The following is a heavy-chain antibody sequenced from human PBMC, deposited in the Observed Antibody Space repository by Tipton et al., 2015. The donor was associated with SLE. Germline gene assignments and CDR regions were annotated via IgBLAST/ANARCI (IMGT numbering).Heavy chain of an antibody. CDR3: ARQGGQWLDFDY. CDR1: GGSIISNDYY. CDR2: IHHSGST. D-gene: IGHD6-19*01. Sequence: TLSLTCTVSGGSIISNDYYWGWIRQPPGKGLEWIGSIHHSGSTNYNPSLKSRVTISVDTSKNQFSLKLSSVTAADTAVYYCARQGGQWLDFDYWGQGTLVTVSS. V-gene: IGHV4-39*01. J-gene: IGHJ4*02.